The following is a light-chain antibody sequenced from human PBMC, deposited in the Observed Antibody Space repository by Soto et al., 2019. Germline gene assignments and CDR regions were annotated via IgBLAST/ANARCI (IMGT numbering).Light chain of an antibody. Sequence: QSVLTQPPSVSATPGQGVTLSCSGGDSNIGSTAVNWYQQVPGTAPKLLIYSSNQRPSGVPDRISGPKSGTSASLAISGLQSEDEADYYCAAWDDDLHVWLFGGGTKLTVL. CDR3: AAWDDDLHVWL. J-gene: IGLJ2*01. V-gene: IGLV1-44*01. CDR1: DSNIGSTA. CDR2: SSN.